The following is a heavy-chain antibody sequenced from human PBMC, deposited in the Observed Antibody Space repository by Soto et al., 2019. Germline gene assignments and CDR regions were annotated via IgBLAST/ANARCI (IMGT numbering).Heavy chain of an antibody. J-gene: IGHJ4*02. D-gene: IGHD6-13*01. CDR3: AKTGSSSWVYFDY. CDR2: ISYDGSNK. V-gene: IGHV3-30*18. Sequence: GGSLRLSCAASGFTFSSYGMHWVRQAPGEGLEWVAVISYDGSNKYYADSVKGRFTISRDNSKNTLYLQMNSLRAEDTAVYYCAKTGSSSWVYFDYWGQGTLVTVPQ. CDR1: GFTFSSYG.